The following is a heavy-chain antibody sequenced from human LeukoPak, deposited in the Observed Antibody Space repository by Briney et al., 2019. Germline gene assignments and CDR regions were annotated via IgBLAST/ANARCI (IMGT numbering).Heavy chain of an antibody. CDR1: GYTFTGYY. CDR2: INPSGGST. CDR3: ARGEYYYDSSGYSLPRYYFDY. J-gene: IGHJ4*02. D-gene: IGHD3-22*01. V-gene: IGHV1-46*01. Sequence: WASVKVSCKASGYTFTGYYMHWVRQAPGQGLEWMGIINPSGGSTSYAQKFQGRVTMTRDMSTSTAYMELSSLRSEDTAVYYCARGEYYYDSSGYSLPRYYFDYWGQGTLVTVSS.